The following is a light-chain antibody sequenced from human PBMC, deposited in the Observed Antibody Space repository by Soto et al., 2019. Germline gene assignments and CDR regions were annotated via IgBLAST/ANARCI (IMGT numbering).Light chain of an antibody. J-gene: IGLJ1*01. V-gene: IGLV2-14*01. CDR2: EVS. CDR1: SSDVGNYKY. Sequence: VLTQPASVSGSPGQSITISCTGTSSDVGNYKYVSWYQQHPGKAPKLMIYEVSNRPSGVSNRFSGPKSGNTASLTISGLQAEDETDYYCFSYTSSGTYVFGTGTKVTVL. CDR3: FSYTSSGTYV.